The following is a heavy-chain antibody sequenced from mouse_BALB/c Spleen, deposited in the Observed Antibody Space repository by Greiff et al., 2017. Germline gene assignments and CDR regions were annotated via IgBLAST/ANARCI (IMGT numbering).Heavy chain of an antibody. CDR1: GFTFSDYG. CDR3: AREGNYYGYVYYFDY. V-gene: IGHV5-15*02. CDR2: ISNLAYSI. Sequence: EVMLVESGGGLVQPGGSRKLSCAASGFTFSDYGMAWVRQAPGKGPEWVAFISNLAYSIYYADTVTGRFTISRENAKNTLYLEMSSLRSEDTAMYYCAREGNYYGYVYYFDYWGQGTTLTVSS. D-gene: IGHD1-2*01. J-gene: IGHJ2*01.